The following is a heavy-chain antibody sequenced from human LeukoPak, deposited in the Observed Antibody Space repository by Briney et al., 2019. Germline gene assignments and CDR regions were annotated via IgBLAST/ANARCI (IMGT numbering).Heavy chain of an antibody. CDR3: AKGPQPRITIFGVVILPLDY. CDR2: ISEDGSTT. D-gene: IGHD3-3*01. J-gene: IGHJ4*02. Sequence: PGGSLRLSCAASGFTFSSYWMHWVRQVPGEGLVWVSRISEDGSTTNYADSVKGRFTISRDNSKNTLYLQMNSLRAEDTAVYYCAKGPQPRITIFGVVILPLDYWGQGTLVTVSS. CDR1: GFTFSSYW. V-gene: IGHV3-74*01.